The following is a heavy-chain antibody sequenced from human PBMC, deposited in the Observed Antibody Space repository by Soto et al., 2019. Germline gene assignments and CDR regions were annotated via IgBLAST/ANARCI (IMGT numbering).Heavy chain of an antibody. CDR1: GGSISSGDYY. D-gene: IGHD3-3*01. CDR2: IYYSGST. V-gene: IGHV4-30-4*01. Sequence: QVQLQESGPGLVKPSQTLSLTCTVSGGSISSGDYYWSWIRQPPGKGLEWIGYIYYSGSTYYNPSLQSQVTLSVHPSKNQYSLKLSSVYAADTAVYYCARGVPIFGVVNSIGNGMDVCGRGTTVTVSS. CDR3: ARGVPIFGVVNSIGNGMDV. J-gene: IGHJ6*02.